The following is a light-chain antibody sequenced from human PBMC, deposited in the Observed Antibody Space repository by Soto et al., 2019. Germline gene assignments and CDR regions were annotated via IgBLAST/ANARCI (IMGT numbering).Light chain of an antibody. J-gene: IGKJ4*01. CDR1: QSLVYSDGNTY. Sequence: DVVMTQSPLSLPVTLGQPASISCRSSQSLVYSDGNTYLNWFQQRPGQSPRRLIYKVSNRDSVVPDRFSGSGSGTDFTLKISRVEAEDVGFYYCMQGTLFTFGGGTKVEIK. V-gene: IGKV2-30*01. CDR2: KVS. CDR3: MQGTLFT.